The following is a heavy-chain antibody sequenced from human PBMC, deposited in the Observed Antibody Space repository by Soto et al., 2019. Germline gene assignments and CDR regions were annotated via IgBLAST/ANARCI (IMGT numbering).Heavy chain of an antibody. J-gene: IGHJ4*02. CDR2: IIPNLGIT. V-gene: IGHV1-69*04. CDR1: GCTLSSYT. Sequence: SVKVSCTDSGCTLSSYTFSWVRQAPGQGLEWMGRIIPNLGITNYAQKFQGRITIIVDKSTSTAYMELSSLRSEDTAVYYCARDKGYCSGASCPDFDYWGQGTLVTVSS. D-gene: IGHD2-15*01. CDR3: ARDKGYCSGASCPDFDY.